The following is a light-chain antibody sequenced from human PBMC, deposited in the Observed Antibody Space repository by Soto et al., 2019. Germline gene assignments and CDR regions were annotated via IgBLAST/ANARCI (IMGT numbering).Light chain of an antibody. CDR1: SSDVGGYNY. CDR2: EVS. J-gene: IGLJ1*01. Sequence: QSALTQPASVSGSPGQSITISCTGTSSDVGGYNYVSWYQQHPGKAPKLMIYEVSNRPSGVSYRFSGSNSGNTASLTISGLQAEDEADYYCSSHTSSNTRVFGTGTKVTVL. CDR3: SSHTSSNTRV. V-gene: IGLV2-14*01.